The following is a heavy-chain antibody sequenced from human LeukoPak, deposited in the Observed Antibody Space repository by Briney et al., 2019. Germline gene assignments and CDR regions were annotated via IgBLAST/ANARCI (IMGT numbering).Heavy chain of an antibody. CDR3: ARGRVGGAAAYFDE. J-gene: IGHJ4*02. CDR1: GGTFSSYA. CDR2: IITIFGTA. D-gene: IGHD6-13*01. V-gene: IGHV1-69*13. Sequence: ASGKVSCKASGGTFSSYAISWVRQAPGQGLEWMGGIITIFGTANYAQKFQGRVTNTADESTSTAYMELSSLRSEDTAVYYCARGRVGGAAAYFDEWGEGWLVTVSS.